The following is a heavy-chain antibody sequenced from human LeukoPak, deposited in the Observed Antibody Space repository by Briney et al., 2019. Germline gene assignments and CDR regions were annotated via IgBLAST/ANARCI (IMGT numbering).Heavy chain of an antibody. J-gene: IGHJ6*02. V-gene: IGHV3-30*18. CDR3: AKERYFGSADYGMDV. CDR2: ISYDGSNK. Sequence: PGRSLRLSCAASGFTFSSYGMHWVRQAPGKGLEWVAVISYDGSNKYYADSVKGRFTISRDNSKNTLYLQMNSLRAEDTAVYYCAKERYFGSADYGMDVWGQGTTVTVSS. CDR1: GFTFSSYG. D-gene: IGHD3-9*01.